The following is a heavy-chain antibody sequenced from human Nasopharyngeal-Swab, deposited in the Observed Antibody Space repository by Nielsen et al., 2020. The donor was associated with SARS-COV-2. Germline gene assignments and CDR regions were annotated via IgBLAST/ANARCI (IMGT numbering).Heavy chain of an antibody. CDR2: INHSGST. Sequence: SETLSLTCTVSGGSISSGGYYWSWIRQPPGKGLEWIGEINHSGSTNYNPSLKSRVTISVDTSKNQFSLKLTSVTAADTAVYYCARGSCTNGLCYRRRGFDPWGQGTLVTVSS. J-gene: IGHJ5*02. V-gene: IGHV4-39*07. D-gene: IGHD2-8*01. CDR3: ARGSCTNGLCYRRRGFDP. CDR1: GGSISSGGYY.